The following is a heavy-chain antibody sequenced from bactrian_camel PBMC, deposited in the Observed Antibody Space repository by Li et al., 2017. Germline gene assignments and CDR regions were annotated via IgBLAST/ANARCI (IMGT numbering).Heavy chain of an antibody. CDR2: INSDGGTNYA. Sequence: VQLVESGGGLVQPGGSLRLSCVASGYTSSTKCMGWFRQAPGKEREGVAVINSDGGTNYAEYAESVKGRFTISKDNAKNTLYLQMNSLKPEDTAMYYCAFEVCNSDYVFLTLSTFAYWGQGTQVTVS. J-gene: IGHJ6*01. CDR1: GYTSSTKC. V-gene: IGHV3S40*01. D-gene: IGHD4*01. CDR3: AFEVCNSDYVFLTLSTFAY.